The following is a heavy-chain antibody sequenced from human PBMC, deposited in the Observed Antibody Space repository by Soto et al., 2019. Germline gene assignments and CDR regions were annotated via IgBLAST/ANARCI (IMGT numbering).Heavy chain of an antibody. Sequence: EVQLVESGGGLVQTGGSLRLSCAASGFTFSSYSMNWVRQAPGKGLEWVSYISSSSSTIYYADSVKGRFTISRDNAKNSLYLQMNSLRDEDTAVYYCARDQAYGDYDYYYGMDVWGQGTTVTVSS. D-gene: IGHD4-17*01. CDR1: GFTFSSYS. J-gene: IGHJ6*02. V-gene: IGHV3-48*02. CDR3: ARDQAYGDYDYYYGMDV. CDR2: ISSSSSTI.